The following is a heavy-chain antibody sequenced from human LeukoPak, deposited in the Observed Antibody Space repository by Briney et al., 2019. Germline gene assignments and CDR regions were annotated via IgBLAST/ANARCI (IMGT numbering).Heavy chain of an antibody. CDR2: IYTSGST. CDR1: GGSISRYY. Sequence: LETLSLTCTVSGGSISRYYWSWIRQPPGKGLEWTGYIYTSGSTNYNPSLKSRVTISVDTSKNQFSLKLSSVTAADTAVYYCAKTTRYGDYDSYYYYYMDVWGKGTTVTVSS. J-gene: IGHJ6*03. CDR3: AKTTRYGDYDSYYYYYMDV. D-gene: IGHD4-17*01. V-gene: IGHV4-4*09.